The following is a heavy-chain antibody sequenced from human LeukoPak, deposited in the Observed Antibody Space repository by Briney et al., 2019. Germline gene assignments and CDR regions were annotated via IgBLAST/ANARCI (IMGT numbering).Heavy chain of an antibody. D-gene: IGHD3-22*01. Sequence: GASVKVSCKASGGTFSSYATSWVRQAPGQGLEWMGRIIPILGIANYAQKFQGRVTITADKSTSTAYMELSSLRSEDTAVYYCARVGGYYDSSGFNWFDPWGQGTLVTVSS. CDR2: IIPILGIA. CDR3: ARVGGYYDSSGFNWFDP. J-gene: IGHJ5*02. V-gene: IGHV1-69*04. CDR1: GGTFSSYA.